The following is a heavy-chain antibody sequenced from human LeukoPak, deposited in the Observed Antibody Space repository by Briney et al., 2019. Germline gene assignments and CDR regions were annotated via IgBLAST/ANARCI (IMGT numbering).Heavy chain of an antibody. CDR3: AKTRQLRFLEWLLQNPPDY. J-gene: IGHJ4*02. CDR2: IRYDGSNK. CDR1: GFTFSSYG. D-gene: IGHD3-3*01. Sequence: GGSLRLSCAASGFTFSSYGMHWVRQAPGKGLEWVAFIRYDGSNKYYADSVKGRFTISRDNSKNTLYLQMNSLRAEDTAVYYCAKTRQLRFLEWLLQNPPDYWGQGTLVTVSS. V-gene: IGHV3-30*02.